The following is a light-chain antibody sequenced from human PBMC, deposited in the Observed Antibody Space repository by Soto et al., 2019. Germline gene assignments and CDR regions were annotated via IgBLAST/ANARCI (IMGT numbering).Light chain of an antibody. Sequence: QSMLTQPASVSGSPGQSITIPCTGTSSDVGGYNYVSWYQQHPGKAPKLMIYDVSNRPSGVSNRFSGSKSGNTASLTISGLQAEDEADYYCSSYTSSSTLVFGTGTKATVL. CDR2: DVS. J-gene: IGLJ1*01. CDR3: SSYTSSSTLV. V-gene: IGLV2-14*01. CDR1: SSDVGGYNY.